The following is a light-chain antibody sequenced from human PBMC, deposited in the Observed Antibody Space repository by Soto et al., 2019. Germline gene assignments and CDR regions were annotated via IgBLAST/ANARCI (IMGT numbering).Light chain of an antibody. Sequence: EIVLTQSPGTLSLSPGAGATLSCRASQSVSSYYLAWYQQKPGQAPRLLIYGASSRATGIPDRFSGSGSGTDFTLTISRLEPEDFATYYCQQSYSTPYTFGQGTKLEIK. CDR1: QSVSSYY. J-gene: IGKJ2*01. CDR3: QQSYSTPYT. CDR2: GAS. V-gene: IGKV3-20*01.